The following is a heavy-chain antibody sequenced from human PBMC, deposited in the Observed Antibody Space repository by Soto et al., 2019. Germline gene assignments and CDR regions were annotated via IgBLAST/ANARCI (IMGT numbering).Heavy chain of an antibody. Sequence: SETLSLTCTVSGVSISDSYWTWIRQPPGQGLEWIGFISYSGSTNYNPSLKSRVTMSVDTSKNQFSLNLRSVTAADTAMYYCARGVDRQWADYWGQGTLVTVSS. V-gene: IGHV4-59*01. D-gene: IGHD6-19*01. CDR2: ISYSGST. CDR3: ARGVDRQWADY. J-gene: IGHJ4*02. CDR1: GVSISDSY.